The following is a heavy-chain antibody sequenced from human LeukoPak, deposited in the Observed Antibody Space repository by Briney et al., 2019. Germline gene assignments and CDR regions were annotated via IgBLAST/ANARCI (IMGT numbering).Heavy chain of an antibody. D-gene: IGHD5-12*01. CDR2: IKQDESEK. CDR1: GFPFSSYW. V-gene: IGHV3-7*03. Sequence: RPEGSLRLSCAASGFPFSSYWMSWVRQAPGKGLEWVANIKQDESEKYYVDSVKGRFTISRDNAKNSLYLQMNSLRAEDTAVYYCTTPREGYSGYDFFDYWGQGTLVTVSS. J-gene: IGHJ4*02. CDR3: TTPREGYSGYDFFDY.